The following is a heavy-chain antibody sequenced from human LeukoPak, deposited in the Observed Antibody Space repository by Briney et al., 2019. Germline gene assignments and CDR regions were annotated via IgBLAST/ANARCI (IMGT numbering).Heavy chain of an antibody. CDR3: ARGYCGGGTCYSPPDY. D-gene: IGHD2-15*01. CDR1: GGSISSRMSY. J-gene: IGHJ4*02. CDR2: ISNSGSI. V-gene: IGHV4-39*07. Sequence: SETLSLTCTVSGGSISSRMSYWGWTRQPPGKGLEWIGTISNSGSISYNPSLKSQVTISVDTSKNQFSLNLSSVTAADTAVYYCARGYCGGGTCYSPPDYWGQGTLVIVSS.